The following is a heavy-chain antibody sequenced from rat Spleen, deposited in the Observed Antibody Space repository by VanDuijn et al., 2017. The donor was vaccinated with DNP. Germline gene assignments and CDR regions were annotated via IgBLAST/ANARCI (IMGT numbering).Heavy chain of an antibody. V-gene: IGHV5-20*01. Sequence: EVQLVESGGGLVQPGRSLKLSCAASGFTFSDYYMAWVRQAPTKGLEWVASVSYDGIIYYRDSVKGRFTISRDHAKSSLYLQMDSLRSEDTATYYCSTGVGGPDYWGQGVMVTVSS. CDR1: GFTFSDYY. CDR2: VSYDGII. CDR3: STGVGGPDY. J-gene: IGHJ2*01.